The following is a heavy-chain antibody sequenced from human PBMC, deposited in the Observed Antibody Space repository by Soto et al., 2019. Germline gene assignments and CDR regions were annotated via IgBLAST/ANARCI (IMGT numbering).Heavy chain of an antibody. CDR3: ATGDDSLFDY. D-gene: IGHD7-27*01. V-gene: IGHV3-53*01. CDR1: RFTVSSNY. Sequence: EVQLVESGGSLIQPGGSLRLSCAASRFTVSSNYMGWVRQAPGKGLEWVSVIYSGGSTYYADSVKGRFTISRDNSKNTLYLQMNSLRAEDTAVYYCATGDDSLFDYWGQGTLVTVSS. J-gene: IGHJ4*02. CDR2: IYSGGST.